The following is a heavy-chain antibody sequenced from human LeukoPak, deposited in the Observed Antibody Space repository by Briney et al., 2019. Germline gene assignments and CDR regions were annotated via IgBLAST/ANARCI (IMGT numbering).Heavy chain of an antibody. CDR2: IIPIFGTA. J-gene: IGHJ4*02. V-gene: IGHV1-69*13. CDR3: ARADGYGNYYFDY. D-gene: IGHD5-24*01. CDR1: GGTFSSYA. Sequence: ASVKVSCKASGGTFSSYAISWVRQAPGQGLEWVGGIIPIFGTANYAQKFQGRVTITADESTSTAYMELSSLRSEDTAVYYCARADGYGNYYFDYWGQGTLVTVSS.